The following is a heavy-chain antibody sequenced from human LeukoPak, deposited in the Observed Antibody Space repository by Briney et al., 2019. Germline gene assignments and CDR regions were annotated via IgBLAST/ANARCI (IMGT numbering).Heavy chain of an antibody. CDR3: AILEYSSSPLPGDAFDI. CDR1: GFTFSSYA. Sequence: GGSLRLSCAASGFTFSSYAMHWVRQAPGKGLEWVAVISYDGSNKYYADSVKGRFTISRDNSKNTLCLQMNSLRAEDTAVYYCAILEYSSSPLPGDAFDIWGQGTMVTVS. CDR2: ISYDGSNK. J-gene: IGHJ3*02. V-gene: IGHV3-30-3*01. D-gene: IGHD6-6*01.